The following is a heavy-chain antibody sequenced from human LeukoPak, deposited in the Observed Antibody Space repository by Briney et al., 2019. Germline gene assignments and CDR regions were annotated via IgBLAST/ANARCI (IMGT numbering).Heavy chain of an antibody. CDR3: AKGRGTDYYYFDY. V-gene: IGHV3-30*02. CDR1: GFTFRSYG. Sequence: PGGSLRLSCAASGFTFRSYGMHWVRQAPGKGLEWVAFIRYDGRNQNYADSVKGRFTISRDNSRNTVYLQMPSLRADDTAVYYCAKGRGTDYYYFDYWGQGALVTVSS. J-gene: IGHJ4*02. D-gene: IGHD1-1*01. CDR2: IRYDGRNQ.